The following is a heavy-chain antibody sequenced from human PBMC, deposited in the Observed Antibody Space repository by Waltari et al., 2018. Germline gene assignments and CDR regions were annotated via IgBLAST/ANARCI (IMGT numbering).Heavy chain of an antibody. J-gene: IGHJ4*02. CDR1: GGPINGHY. V-gene: IGHV4-4*07. CDR2: IYGRIEGTGTI. CDR3: ARGGTGAGRYQWKAFDF. D-gene: IGHD3-10*01. Sequence: QVQLQESGPGLVKPSETLSLTCTVSGGPINGHYWPWIRQPAGKGLAWIGRIYGRIEGTGTIDYSPARESRVTMSVDTSKNQFSLRLTSVTAADTAVYYCARGGTGAGRYQWKAFDFWGQGTLVTVSS.